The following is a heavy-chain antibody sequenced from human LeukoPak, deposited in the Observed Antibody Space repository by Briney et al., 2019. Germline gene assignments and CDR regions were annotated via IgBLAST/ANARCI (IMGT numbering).Heavy chain of an antibody. V-gene: IGHV3-23*01. CDR3: ARGDIVEIPIDY. CDR1: GFTINSYA. CDR2: VSGTADNT. J-gene: IGHJ4*02. D-gene: IGHD5-24*01. Sequence: GGSLRLSCAASGFTINSYAMSWVRQAPGKGLEWVSAVSGTADNTYYAESVNGRFTISRDNSKNTLYLQMNSLRAEDTAVYYCARGDIVEIPIDYWGQGTLVTVSS.